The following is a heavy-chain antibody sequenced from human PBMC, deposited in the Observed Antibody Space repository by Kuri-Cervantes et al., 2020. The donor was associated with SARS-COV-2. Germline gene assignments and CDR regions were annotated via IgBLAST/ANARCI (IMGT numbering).Heavy chain of an antibody. CDR2: ISSSGGTI. D-gene: IGHD2-8*01. V-gene: IGHV3-48*02. J-gene: IGHJ4*02. CDR3: ARDKGIIGYCTNDVCGPLFDY. CDR1: GFTFSSYS. Sequence: GEFLKISCAASGFTFSSYSMHWVRQAPGKGLEWVSYISSSGGTIYYADSVKGRFTITRDNAKNSLYLRTNSLRDEDTAVYYCARDKGIIGYCTNDVCGPLFDYWGQGTLVTVSS.